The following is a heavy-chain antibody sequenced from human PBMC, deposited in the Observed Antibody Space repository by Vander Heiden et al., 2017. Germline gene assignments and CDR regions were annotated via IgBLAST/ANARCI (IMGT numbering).Heavy chain of an antibody. D-gene: IGHD3-9*01. V-gene: IGHV1-18*01. J-gene: IGHJ4*02. Sequence: PGQGPEWMGWISAYNGNTNYAQKLQGRVTMTTDTSTSTAYMELRSLRSDDTAVYYCARDQQGYYGILTGYYTSYCDYWGQGTLVTVSS. CDR2: ISAYNGNT. CDR3: ARDQQGYYGILTGYYTSYCDY.